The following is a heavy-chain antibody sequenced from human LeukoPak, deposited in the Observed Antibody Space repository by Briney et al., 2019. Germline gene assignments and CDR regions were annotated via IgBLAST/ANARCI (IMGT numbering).Heavy chain of an antibody. CDR1: GGSFSGYY. D-gene: IGHD3-3*01. V-gene: IGHV4-34*01. J-gene: IGHJ4*02. CDR2: INHSGST. Sequence: PSETLSLTCAVYGGSFSGYYWSWIRQPPGKGLEWIGEINHSGSTNYNPSLKSRVTISVDTSKNQFSLKLSSVTAADTAAYYCAGQLRFLEWLDDYWGQRTLVTVSS. CDR3: AGQLRFLEWLDDY.